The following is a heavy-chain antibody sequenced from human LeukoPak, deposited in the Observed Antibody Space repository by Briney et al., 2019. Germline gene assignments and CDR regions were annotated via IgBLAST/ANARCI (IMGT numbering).Heavy chain of an antibody. CDR3: ARASGPCVY. CDR1: GFTFSIYG. V-gene: IGHV3-33*01. J-gene: IGHJ4*02. CDR2: IWNDGSNK. D-gene: IGHD3-10*01. Sequence: GGSLRLSCAASGFTFSIYGVHWGRQAPGKGLEWVAVIWNDGSNKYYADSVRGRFTISRDNSTNTLYLQMNSLRAEDTSVYSCARASGPCVYWGQGTLVTVSS.